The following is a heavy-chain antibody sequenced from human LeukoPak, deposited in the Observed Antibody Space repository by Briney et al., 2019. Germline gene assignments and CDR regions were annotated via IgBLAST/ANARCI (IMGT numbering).Heavy chain of an antibody. CDR2: FHDSRGT. CDR3: ARRDPRGKPGIGFDY. V-gene: IGHV4-59*01. CDR1: GGSISSYY. D-gene: IGHD7-27*01. J-gene: IGHJ4*02. Sequence: SETLSLTCTVSGGSISSYYWSWIRQPPGKGLEWFGWFHDSRGTNYNPSLKSRVTLSLDTSKNQFFLKLNSVTAADSAVYCARRDPRGKPGIGFDYWGQGTLVTVSS.